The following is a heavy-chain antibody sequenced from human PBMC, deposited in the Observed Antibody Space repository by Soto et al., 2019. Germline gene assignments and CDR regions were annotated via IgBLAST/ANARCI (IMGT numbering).Heavy chain of an antibody. CDR2: IYYSGST. J-gene: IGHJ3*02. Sequence: SETLSLTCTVSGGSISSGGYYWSWIRQHPGKGLEWIGYIYYSGSTYYNPSLKSRVTISVDTSKNQFSLKLSSVTAADTAVYYCARDLVGDWNSDAFDIWGQGTMVTVSS. D-gene: IGHD1-7*01. CDR1: GGSISSGGYY. V-gene: IGHV4-31*03. CDR3: ARDLVGDWNSDAFDI.